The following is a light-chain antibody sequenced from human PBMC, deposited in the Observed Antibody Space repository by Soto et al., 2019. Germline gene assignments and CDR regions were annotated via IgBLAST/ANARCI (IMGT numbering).Light chain of an antibody. CDR2: GAS. J-gene: IGKJ4*01. CDR1: QTVNNNY. Sequence: EIVLTQSPGTLSLSPGERATLSCRASQTVNNNYLAWYQQRPGQAPRLLIYGASSRAAGIPDRFSGSGSGTDFTPTIRRLEPEDFAVYYCQQYTPALTFGGGTKVEIK. CDR3: QQYTPALT. V-gene: IGKV3-20*01.